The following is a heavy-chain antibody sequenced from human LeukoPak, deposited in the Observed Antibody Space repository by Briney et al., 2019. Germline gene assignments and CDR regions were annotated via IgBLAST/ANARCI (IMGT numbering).Heavy chain of an antibody. V-gene: IGHV3-23*01. D-gene: IGHD3-22*01. Sequence: PGGSLRLSCAASGFMFSSYAMDWVRQAPGKGLEWVSSVSGGGGSTNYADSVEGRFTISRDKSKTTLYLEMNSLRADDTAVYYCAKNSERSYITMIKGGMDVWGKGTTVTVSS. J-gene: IGHJ6*04. CDR1: GFMFSSYA. CDR2: VSGGGGST. CDR3: AKNSERSYITMIKGGMDV.